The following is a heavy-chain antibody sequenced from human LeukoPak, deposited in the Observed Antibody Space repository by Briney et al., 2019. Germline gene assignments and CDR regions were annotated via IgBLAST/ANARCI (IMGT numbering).Heavy chain of an antibody. V-gene: IGHV2-5*01. CDR1: GFSLSTRGVG. Sequence: SGPTLVKPTQTLTLTCTFSGFSLSTRGVGVGWIRQPPGKALEWLALIYWNDDKRYSPSLKSRLTITKDTSKNQVVLTMTNMDPVDTATYYCAHSGTDCSGGSCYSGNDYWGQGTLVTVSS. D-gene: IGHD2-15*01. CDR3: AHSGTDCSGGSCYSGNDY. CDR2: IYWNDDK. J-gene: IGHJ4*02.